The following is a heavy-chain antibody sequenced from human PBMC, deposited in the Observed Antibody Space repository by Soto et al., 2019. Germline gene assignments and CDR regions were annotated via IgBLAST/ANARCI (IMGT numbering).Heavy chain of an antibody. V-gene: IGHV3-23*01. J-gene: IGHJ5*02. CDR2: ISGSGSST. D-gene: IGHD2-2*01. Sequence: GGSLRLSCAASGFTFSSYAMSWVRQAPGKGLEWVSAISGSGSSTYYADSVKGRFTISRDNSKNTLYLQMNSLRAEDTAVYYCAKDRVYCSGTSCYYWFDPWGQGTLVTVSS. CDR1: GFTFSSYA. CDR3: AKDRVYCSGTSCYYWFDP.